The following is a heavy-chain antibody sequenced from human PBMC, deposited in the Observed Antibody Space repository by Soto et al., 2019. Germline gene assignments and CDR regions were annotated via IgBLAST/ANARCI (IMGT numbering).Heavy chain of an antibody. J-gene: IGHJ6*03. Sequence: PSETLSLTCTVSGGSISSGGYYWSWIRQHPGKGLEWIGYIYYSGSTYYNPSLKSRVTISVDTSKNQFSLKLSSVTAADTAVYYCARDKVVVPAAMLDYYYYSMDVWGKGTTGTVSS. CDR3: ARDKVVVPAAMLDYYYYSMDV. V-gene: IGHV4-31*03. D-gene: IGHD2-2*01. CDR1: GGSISSGGYY. CDR2: IYYSGST.